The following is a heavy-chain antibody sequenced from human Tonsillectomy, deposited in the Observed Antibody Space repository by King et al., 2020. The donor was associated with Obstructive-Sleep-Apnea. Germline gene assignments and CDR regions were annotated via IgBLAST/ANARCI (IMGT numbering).Heavy chain of an antibody. CDR1: GFTFSSYS. J-gene: IGHJ4*02. Sequence: VQLVESGGGLVQPGGSLRLSCAASGFTFSSYSMNWVRQAPGKGLEWVSYISSSSSTIYYADSVKGRFTISRDNAKNSLYLQMNSLRAEDTAVYYCARSRLRWLTLRVHFDYWGQGTLVTVSS. CDR2: ISSSSSTI. V-gene: IGHV3-48*04. D-gene: IGHD5-24*01. CDR3: ARSRLRWLTLRVHFDY.